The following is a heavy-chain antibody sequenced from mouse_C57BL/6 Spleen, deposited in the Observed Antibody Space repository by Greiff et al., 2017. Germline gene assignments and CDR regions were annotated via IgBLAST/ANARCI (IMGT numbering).Heavy chain of an antibody. CDR2: FHPNSGST. D-gene: IGHD2-3*01. CDR3: ARQRLLGYFDV. Sequence: QVQLKQPGAELVKPGASVKLSCKASGYTFTSYWMHWVKQRPGQGLEWIGMFHPNSGSTNYNEKFKSKATLTVDKSSSTAYMQLSSLTSEDSAVYYCARQRLLGYFDVWGTGTTVTVSS. J-gene: IGHJ1*03. V-gene: IGHV1-64*01. CDR1: GYTFTSYW.